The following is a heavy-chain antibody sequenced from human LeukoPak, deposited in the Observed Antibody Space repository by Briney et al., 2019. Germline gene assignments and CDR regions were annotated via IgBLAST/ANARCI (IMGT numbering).Heavy chain of an antibody. V-gene: IGHV4-59*01. CDR1: GGSISSYY. D-gene: IGHD3-22*01. CDR3: ARGSIAYYYMDV. Sequence: SETLSLTCTVSGGSISSYYWSWIRQPPGKGLEWIGYIYYSGSTNYNPSLKSRVTISVDTSKNQFSLKLSSVTAADTAVYYCARGSIAYYYMDVWGKGTTVTISS. J-gene: IGHJ6*03. CDR2: IYYSGST.